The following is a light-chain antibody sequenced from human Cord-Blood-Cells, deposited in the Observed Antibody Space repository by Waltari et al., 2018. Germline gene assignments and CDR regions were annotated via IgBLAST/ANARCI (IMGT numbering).Light chain of an antibody. J-gene: IGLJ1*01. CDR2: GNS. Sequence: QSVLTQPPSVSGAPGQRVTISCTGSSSNIGAGHDVHWYQQLPGTAPKLLIYGNSNRPSGDPDRFSGSKSGTSASLAITGLQAEDEADYYCQSYDSSLSAYVFGTGTKVTVL. CDR3: QSYDSSLSAYV. V-gene: IGLV1-40*01. CDR1: SSNIGAGHD.